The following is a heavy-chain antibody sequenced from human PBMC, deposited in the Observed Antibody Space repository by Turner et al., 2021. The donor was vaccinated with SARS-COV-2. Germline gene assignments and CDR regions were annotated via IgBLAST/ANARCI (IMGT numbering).Heavy chain of an antibody. Sequence: QVQLQDSGPGLVRPLVSLSLTCTVAGGSITSHYWSWIRQPAGKGLEWIGRIFASGETNYSPYFKSRVTLSIDTSKNQLSLKLTSVTAADTAVYYCAGPGQGYWGQGTLVTVSA. V-gene: IGHV4-4*07. J-gene: IGHJ4*02. CDR3: AGPGQGY. CDR1: GGSITSHY. CDR2: IFASGET.